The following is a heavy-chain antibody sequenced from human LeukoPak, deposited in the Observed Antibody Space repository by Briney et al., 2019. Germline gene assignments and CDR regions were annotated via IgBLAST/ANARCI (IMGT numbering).Heavy chain of an antibody. V-gene: IGHV3-11*06. Sequence: GVSLRLSCAASGFTFSDYYRTWIRQAPGKGLEWVSSISSGSTYIYNAGTVKGRFTISRDNAKNSLHLQMNSRRGEDTAVYYCASQGGFDDWGQGTLVTVSS. D-gene: IGHD2-15*01. CDR3: ASQGGFDD. CDR2: ISSGSTYI. CDR1: GFTFSDYY. J-gene: IGHJ4*02.